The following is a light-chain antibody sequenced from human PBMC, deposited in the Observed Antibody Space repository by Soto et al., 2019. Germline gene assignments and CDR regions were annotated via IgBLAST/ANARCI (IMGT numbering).Light chain of an antibody. J-gene: IGKJ1*01. CDR3: MQALQSPRT. CDR2: LGS. V-gene: IGKV2-28*01. Sequence: IVLTQSPISLPVTPGEPASISCRSSQSLLHGNGYNYLDRYLQKPGQSPQLLIYLGSNRSSGVPDRFSGSGSGTDLTLKISRVEAEDVGVYYCMQALQSPRTFGQGTKVVFK. CDR1: QSLLHGNGYNY.